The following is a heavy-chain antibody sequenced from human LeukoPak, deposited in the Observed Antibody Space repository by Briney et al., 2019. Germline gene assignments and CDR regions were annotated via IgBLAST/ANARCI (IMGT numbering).Heavy chain of an antibody. Sequence: VASVKVSCKASGYTFTGYYMHWVRQAPGQGLEWMGRINPNSGGTNYAQKFQGRVTMTRDTSISTAYMELSRLRSDDTAVYYCARGFWIGSSQPDYYYYMDVWGKGTTVTVSS. CDR2: INPNSGGT. J-gene: IGHJ6*03. V-gene: IGHV1-2*06. D-gene: IGHD1-1*01. CDR3: ARGFWIGSSQPDYYYYMDV. CDR1: GYTFTGYY.